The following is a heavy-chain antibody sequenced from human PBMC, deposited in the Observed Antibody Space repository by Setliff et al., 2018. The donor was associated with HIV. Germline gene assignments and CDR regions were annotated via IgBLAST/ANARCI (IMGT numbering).Heavy chain of an antibody. V-gene: IGHV4-59*01. CDR2: IYFSGST. CDR3: ARVGDLGSTYYFDY. J-gene: IGHJ4*02. CDR1: GGSIRSYY. D-gene: IGHD1-26*01. Sequence: PSETLSLTCSVTGGSIRSYYWSWIRQSPGKGLEWIGYIYFSGSTSYNPSLKSRLTISVDTSKNLFSLKLSSVTAADTAVYYCARVGDLGSTYYFDYWGQGALVTVSS.